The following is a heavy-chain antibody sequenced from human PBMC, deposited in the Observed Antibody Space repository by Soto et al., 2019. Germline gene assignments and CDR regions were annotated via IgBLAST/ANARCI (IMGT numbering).Heavy chain of an antibody. Sequence: GGSLRLSCAASGFTFSSYAMSWVRQAPGKGLEWVSAISGSGGSTYYADSVKGRFTISRDNSKNTLYLQMNSLRAEDTAVYYCAKVRKSMIVVEPNLDYWGQGTLVTVSS. CDR1: GFTFSSYA. CDR3: AKVRKSMIVVEPNLDY. CDR2: ISGSGGST. V-gene: IGHV3-23*01. D-gene: IGHD3-22*01. J-gene: IGHJ4*02.